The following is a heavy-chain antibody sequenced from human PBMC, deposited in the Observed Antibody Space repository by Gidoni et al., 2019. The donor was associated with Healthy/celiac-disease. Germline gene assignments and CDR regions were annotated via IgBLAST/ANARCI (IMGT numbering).Heavy chain of an antibody. CDR2: IYYSGST. V-gene: IGHV4-59*08. J-gene: IGHJ4*02. Sequence: QVQLQESGPGLVKPSETLSLTCTVSGGSISSYYWSWIRQPPGKGLEWIGYIYYSGSTNYNPSLKSRVTISVDTSKNQFSLKLSSVTAADTAVYYCARLRYGFDYWGQGTLVTVSS. CDR3: ARLRYGFDY. CDR1: GGSISSYY. D-gene: IGHD5-18*01.